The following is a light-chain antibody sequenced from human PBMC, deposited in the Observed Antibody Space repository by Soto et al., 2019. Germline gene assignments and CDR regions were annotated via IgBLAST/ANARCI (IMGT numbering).Light chain of an antibody. CDR2: DAS. Sequence: DIQMTQSPSTLSASVGDRVTITCPARQSVSSWLAGYQQKPGKAPKLLIDDASSLESGVPSRFSGSGSDTQINLTINNHPPDDFSTYHCQQYNRYSHSFGGGTKVEIK. CDR3: QQYNRYSHS. CDR1: QSVSSW. J-gene: IGKJ4*01. V-gene: IGKV1-5*01.